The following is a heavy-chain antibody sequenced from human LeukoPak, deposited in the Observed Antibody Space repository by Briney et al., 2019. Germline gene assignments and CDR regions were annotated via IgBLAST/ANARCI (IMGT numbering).Heavy chain of an antibody. Sequence: SVKVSCKASGGTFSSYAISWVRQAPGQGLEWMGGIIPIFGTANYAQKFQGRVTITADESTSTAYTELSSLRSEDTAVYYCARELNNCGGDCYSGYFDYWGQGTLVTVSS. CDR3: ARELNNCGGDCYSGYFDY. CDR1: GGTFSSYA. J-gene: IGHJ4*02. D-gene: IGHD2-21*01. V-gene: IGHV1-69*13. CDR2: IIPIFGTA.